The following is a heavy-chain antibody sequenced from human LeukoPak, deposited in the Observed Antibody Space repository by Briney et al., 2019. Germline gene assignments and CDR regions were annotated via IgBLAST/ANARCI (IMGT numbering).Heavy chain of an antibody. Sequence: GGSLRLSCAASGFTFSRYWMSWVRQAPGKGLEWVANIKQDGSEKYYVDSVKGGFTISRDNAKNSLYLQMNSLRAEDTAVYYCARVSRPSYDFWSGLNTDYFDYWGQGTLVTVSS. CDR1: GFTFSRYW. CDR2: IKQDGSEK. CDR3: ARVSRPSYDFWSGLNTDYFDY. D-gene: IGHD3-3*01. V-gene: IGHV3-7*01. J-gene: IGHJ4*02.